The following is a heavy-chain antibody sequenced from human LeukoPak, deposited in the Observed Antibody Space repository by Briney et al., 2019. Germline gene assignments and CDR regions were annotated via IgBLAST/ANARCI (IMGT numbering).Heavy chain of an antibody. D-gene: IGHD4-17*01. CDR3: ARDPRYGDYVRVPYFDY. Sequence: PGGSLRLSCAASGFTFSSYAMHWVRQAPGKGLEWVAVISYDGSNKYYADSVKGRFTISRDNSKNTLYLQMNSLRAEDTAMYYCARDPRYGDYVRVPYFDYWGQGTLVTVSS. J-gene: IGHJ4*02. CDR1: GFTFSSYA. V-gene: IGHV3-30-3*01. CDR2: ISYDGSNK.